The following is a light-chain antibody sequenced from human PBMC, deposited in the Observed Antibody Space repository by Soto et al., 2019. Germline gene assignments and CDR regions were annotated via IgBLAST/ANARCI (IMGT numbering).Light chain of an antibody. V-gene: IGLV2-14*03. CDR2: DVS. J-gene: IGLJ2*01. CDR1: SSDVGGYTA. Sequence: QSALTQPASVSGSPGQSIAISCTGTSSDVGGYTAVSWYQQHPGKAPKLLICDVSYRPSGVSNRFSGSKSGSTASLTISGLQAEDEADYYCSSYTSRSTVVFGGGTKVTVL. CDR3: SSYTSRSTVV.